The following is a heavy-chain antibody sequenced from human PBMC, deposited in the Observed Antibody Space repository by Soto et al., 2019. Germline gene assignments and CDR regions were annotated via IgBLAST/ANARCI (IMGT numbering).Heavy chain of an antibody. V-gene: IGHV3-21*01. Sequence: GGSLRLSCAASGFTFISHTMNWVRQSPGKGLEWVSYISSSSSYIYYADSVKGRFTISRDNAKNSLYLQMNSLRAEDTAVYYCARQGATNTYEYWGQGTLVTVSS. CDR3: ARQGATNTYEY. CDR1: GFTFISHT. J-gene: IGHJ4*02. CDR2: ISSSSSYI.